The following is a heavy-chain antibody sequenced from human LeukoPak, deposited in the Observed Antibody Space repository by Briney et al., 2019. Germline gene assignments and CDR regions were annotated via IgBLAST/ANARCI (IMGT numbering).Heavy chain of an antibody. CDR3: ATLTTVTTWLGFDP. D-gene: IGHD4-17*01. Sequence: PSETLSLTCTVSGGSISSGGYYWSWIRQHPGKGLEWIGYIYYSGSTYYNPSLKSRVTISVDTSKNQFSLKLSSVTAADTAVYYCATLTTVTTWLGFDPWGQGTLVTVSS. V-gene: IGHV4-31*03. CDR1: GGSISSGGYY. CDR2: IYYSGST. J-gene: IGHJ5*02.